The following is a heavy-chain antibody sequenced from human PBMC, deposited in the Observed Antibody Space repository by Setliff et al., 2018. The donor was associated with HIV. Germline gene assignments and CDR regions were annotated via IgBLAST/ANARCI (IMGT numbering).Heavy chain of an antibody. CDR2: IYHSGSA. J-gene: IGHJ3*02. V-gene: IGHV4-34*01. CDR3: ARLSDDRYYYDSSGYRGFDI. Sequence: PSETLSLTCVVYAGSFSGYSWTWIRQPPGKGLEWIGEIYHSGSANRNPSLMGRVTMSVDTSKNQFSLKLSSVTAADTAVYYCARLSDDRYYYDSSGYRGFDIWGQGTKVT. CDR1: AGSFSGYS. D-gene: IGHD3-22*01.